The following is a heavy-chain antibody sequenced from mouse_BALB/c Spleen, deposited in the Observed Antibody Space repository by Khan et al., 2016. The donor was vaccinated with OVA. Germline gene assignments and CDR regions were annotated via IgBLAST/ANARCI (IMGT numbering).Heavy chain of an antibody. J-gene: IGHJ4*01. CDR2: IWNDGTT. CDR3: ARQPYYHYNIMDY. D-gene: IGHD2-10*01. Sequence: VQLVESGPVLAAPSQSLSITCTISGFSLTNYGVHWVRQPPGKGLEWLVVIWNDGTTTYNSALKSRLTITKDNSQSQVLLKMNSLQTDDTAIYFCARQPYYHYNIMDYWGQGTSVTGSS. CDR1: GFSLTNYG. V-gene: IGHV2-6-1*01.